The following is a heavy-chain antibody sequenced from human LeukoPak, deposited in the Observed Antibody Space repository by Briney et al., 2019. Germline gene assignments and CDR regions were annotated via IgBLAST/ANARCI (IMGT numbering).Heavy chain of an antibody. V-gene: IGHV1-69*06. D-gene: IGHD3-22*01. CDR2: IIPIFGTA. J-gene: IGHJ5*02. Sequence: GASVKVSCKASGGTFSSYAISWVRQAPGQGLEWMGGIIPIFGTANYAQKFQGRVTITADKSTSTAYMELSSLRSEDTAVYYCARATQHYYDSSGYYYGGNWFDPWGQGTLVTVSS. CDR1: GGTFSSYA. CDR3: ARATQHYYDSSGYYYGGNWFDP.